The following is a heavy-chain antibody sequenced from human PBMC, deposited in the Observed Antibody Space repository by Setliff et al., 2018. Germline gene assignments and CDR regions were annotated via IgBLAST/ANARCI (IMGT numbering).Heavy chain of an antibody. CDR3: ALSSSWFKDFQH. D-gene: IGHD6-13*01. V-gene: IGHV4-59*11. J-gene: IGHJ1*01. CDR1: GYPINTHY. Sequence: SETLSLTCTVSGYPINTHYWSWIRQSPGKGLEWIGYINYSGSTNYNPSLKSRVTISEDMSKNQFSLKVSSVTAADTAIYYCALSSSWFKDFQHWGQGTLVTVSS. CDR2: INYSGST.